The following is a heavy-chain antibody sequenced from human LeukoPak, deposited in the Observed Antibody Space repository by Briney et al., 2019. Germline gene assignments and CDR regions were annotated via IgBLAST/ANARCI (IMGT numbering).Heavy chain of an antibody. Sequence: SETLSLTYAVYGGSFSGYYWGWIRQPPGKGLEWIGEINHSGSTNYNPSLKSRVTISVDTSKNQFSLKLSSVTAADTAVYYCASAETLVWGVSGYWGQRTMVTVSS. CDR1: GGSFSGYY. J-gene: IGHJ4*02. CDR3: ASAETLVWGVSGY. CDR2: INHSGST. V-gene: IGHV4-34*01. D-gene: IGHD3-10*01.